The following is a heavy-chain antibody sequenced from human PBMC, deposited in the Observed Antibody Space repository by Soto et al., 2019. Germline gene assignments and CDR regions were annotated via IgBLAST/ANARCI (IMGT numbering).Heavy chain of an antibody. CDR2: INHSGSN. Sequence: QVQLQQWGAGLLKPSETLSLTYAVYGGSFSGYYWNWIRQPRGKGLEWIGEINHSGSNNYNPSLKSRVTISVDTSKNQFSLKLSSVTAADTAVYYCARGRGRIFDYWGQGTLVTVSS. J-gene: IGHJ4*02. CDR3: ARGRGRIFDY. D-gene: IGHD3-10*01. V-gene: IGHV4-34*01. CDR1: GGSFSGYY.